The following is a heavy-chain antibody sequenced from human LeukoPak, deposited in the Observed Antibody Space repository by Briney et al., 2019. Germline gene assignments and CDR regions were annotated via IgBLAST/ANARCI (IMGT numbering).Heavy chain of an antibody. CDR2: ISSSSSYI. V-gene: IGHV3-21*01. CDR3: ARDLRDSSSWYWYYYYMDV. D-gene: IGHD6-13*01. J-gene: IGHJ6*03. CDR1: GSTFSSYS. Sequence: NPGGSLRLSCAASGSTFSSYSMNWVRQAPGKGLEWVSSISSSSSYIYYADSVKGRFTISRDNAKNSLYLQMNSLRAEDTAVYYCARDLRDSSSWYWYYYYMDVWGKGTTVTVSS.